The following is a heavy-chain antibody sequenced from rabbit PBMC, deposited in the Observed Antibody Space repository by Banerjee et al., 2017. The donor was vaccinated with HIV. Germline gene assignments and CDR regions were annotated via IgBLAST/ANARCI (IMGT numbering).Heavy chain of an antibody. Sequence: QEQLEESGGDLVKPGASLTLTCIASGVSFSGSSYMCWVRQAPGKGLEWIACIDAGSSGFTYYASWAKGRFTFSKTSSTTVTLQMTSLTAADTATYFCARDLTDVIGWNFGWWGQGTLVTVS. V-gene: IGHV1S45*01. D-gene: IGHD1-1*01. CDR1: GVSFSGSSY. J-gene: IGHJ4*01. CDR3: ARDLTDVIGWNFGW. CDR2: IDAGSSGFT.